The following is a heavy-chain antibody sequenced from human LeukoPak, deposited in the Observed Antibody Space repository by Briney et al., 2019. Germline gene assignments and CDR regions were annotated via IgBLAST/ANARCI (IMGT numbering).Heavy chain of an antibody. CDR3: ARGVVVVTATHYYYYGMDV. J-gene: IGHJ6*04. V-gene: IGHV4-30-4*01. CDR1: GGSISSGDYY. Sequence: PSETLPLTCTVSGGSISSGDYYWSWIRQPPGKGLEWIGYIYYSGSTYYNPSLKSRVTISVDTSKNQFSLKPSSVTAADTAVYYCARGVVVVTATHYYYYGMDVWGKGTTVTVSS. D-gene: IGHD2-21*02. CDR2: IYYSGST.